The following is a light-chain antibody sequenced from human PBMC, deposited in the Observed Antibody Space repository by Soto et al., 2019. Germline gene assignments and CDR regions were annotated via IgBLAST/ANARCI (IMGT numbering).Light chain of an antibody. J-gene: IGKJ2*01. Sequence: IQMTQSPSTLSASVGDRLTITCRASQSVSTSLAWYQQKPGKAPKLVIFDASTLANGVPSTFSGSGAGTEFFLTISSLQPADFATHYGQEYDKFRFTFGQGTQLEIK. CDR3: QEYDKFRFT. V-gene: IGKV1-5*01. CDR2: DAS. CDR1: QSVSTS.